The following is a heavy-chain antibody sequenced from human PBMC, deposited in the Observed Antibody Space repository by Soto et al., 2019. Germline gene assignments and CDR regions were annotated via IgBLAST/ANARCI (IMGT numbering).Heavy chain of an antibody. CDR3: ARHAACSSTSCYTRYYYGMDV. CDR1: GYSFTSYW. CDR2: IYPGDSDT. V-gene: IGHV5-51*01. J-gene: IGHJ6*02. D-gene: IGHD2-2*02. Sequence: GESLKISCKGSGYSFTSYWIGWVRQMPGKGLEWMGIIYPGDSDTRYSPSFQGQVTISAGKSISTAYLQWSSLKASDTAMYYCARHAACSSTSCYTRYYYGMDVWGQGTTVTVSS.